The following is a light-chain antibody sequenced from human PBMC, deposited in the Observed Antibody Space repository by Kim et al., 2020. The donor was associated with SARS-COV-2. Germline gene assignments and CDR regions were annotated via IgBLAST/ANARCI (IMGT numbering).Light chain of an antibody. J-gene: IGKJ1*01. V-gene: IGKV3-11*01. CDR3: QQRITGPWT. Sequence: LSPGNRAPLSCRASQNVNVYLAWYHPKPGQAPRLLIYGASNRATGIPARFSGSGSGTDFALTISSLEAEDSVVYYCQQRITGPWTFGQGTKVDIK. CDR2: GAS. CDR1: QNVNVY.